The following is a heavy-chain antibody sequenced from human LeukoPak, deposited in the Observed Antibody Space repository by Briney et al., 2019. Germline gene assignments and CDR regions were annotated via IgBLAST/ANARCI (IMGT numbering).Heavy chain of an antibody. D-gene: IGHD6-13*01. CDR3: ARDQPGWSSSWYAFDY. Sequence: ASVKVSCKASGGTFSSYAISWVRQAPGQGLEWMGGIIPIFGTANYAQKYQGRVTITADKSTSTAYMELSSLRSEATAVYYCARDQPGWSSSWYAFDYWGQGTLVTVSS. V-gene: IGHV1-69*06. CDR2: IIPIFGTA. J-gene: IGHJ4*02. CDR1: GGTFSSYA.